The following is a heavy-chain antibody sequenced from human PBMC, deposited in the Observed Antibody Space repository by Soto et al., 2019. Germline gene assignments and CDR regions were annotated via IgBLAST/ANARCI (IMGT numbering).Heavy chain of an antibody. CDR1: GFTFDDYA. J-gene: IGHJ5*02. V-gene: IGHV3-9*01. D-gene: IGHD6-19*01. CDR2: ISWNSGSI. CDR3: AKGISSGWYHFRWFDP. Sequence: EVQLVESGGGLVQPGRSLRLSCAASGFTFDDYAMHWVRQAPGKGLEWVSGISWNSGSIGYADSVKGRFTISRDNAKNSLYLQMNSLRAEDTALYYWAKGISSGWYHFRWFDPWGQGTLVTVSA.